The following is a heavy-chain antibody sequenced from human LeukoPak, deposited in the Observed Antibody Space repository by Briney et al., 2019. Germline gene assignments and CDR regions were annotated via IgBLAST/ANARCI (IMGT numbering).Heavy chain of an antibody. CDR3: AKAIRGLNNAFDY. CDR2: ISGSGGST. V-gene: IGHV3-23*01. J-gene: IGHJ4*02. CDR1: GFLFKLFA. Sequence: GGSLRLSCVGSGFLFKLFAVGWVRQAPGKGLEWVSAISGSGGSTYYADSVKGRFTISRDNSKNTLYLQMNSLRAEDTAVYYCAKAIRGLNNAFDYWGQGTLVTVSS. D-gene: IGHD1/OR15-1a*01.